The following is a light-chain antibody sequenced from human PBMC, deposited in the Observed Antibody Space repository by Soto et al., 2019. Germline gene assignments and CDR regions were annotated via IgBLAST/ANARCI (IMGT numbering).Light chain of an antibody. V-gene: IGKV3-15*01. J-gene: IGKJ1*01. CDR1: QSVTSN. CDR3: QQYNNWLLA. CDR2: GAS. Sequence: ESVLTQSPGTLSLSPGERATLSCRASQSVTSNYLAWYQQKPGQAPRLLIYGASTRATGIPARFSGSGSGTEFTLTISSLQSEDFAVYYCQQYNNWLLAFGQGTKVDIK.